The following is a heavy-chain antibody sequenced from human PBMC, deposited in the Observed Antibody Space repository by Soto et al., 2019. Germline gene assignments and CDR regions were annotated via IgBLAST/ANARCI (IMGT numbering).Heavy chain of an antibody. CDR3: ARNPPMTRGNGMDV. CDR2: MKQDGIEK. Sequence: EVQLVESGGGLVQPGGSLRLSCAASGFTFSSYWMSWVRQAPGQGLEWVANMKQDGIEKYYVDSVKGRFTNSRDNAKNSLYLQMNSLRDEDTAVYYCARNPPMTRGNGMDVWGPGTTDTVAS. J-gene: IGHJ6*02. CDR1: GFTFSSYW. D-gene: IGHD3-16*01. V-gene: IGHV3-7*03.